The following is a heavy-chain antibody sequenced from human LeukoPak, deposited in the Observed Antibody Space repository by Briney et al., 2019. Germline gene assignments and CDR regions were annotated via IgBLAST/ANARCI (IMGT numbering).Heavy chain of an antibody. CDR3: AHTGVTIFGSGRDY. CDR2: IYSSGST. Sequence: SETLSLTCTVSGGSISSYYWSWIRQPAGKGLEWIGRIYSSGSTKYNPSLKSRVTMSVDTSKNQFSLKLSSVTAADTAVYYCAHTGVTIFGSGRDYWGQGTLVTVSS. D-gene: IGHD3-3*01. V-gene: IGHV4-4*07. CDR1: GGSISSYY. J-gene: IGHJ4*02.